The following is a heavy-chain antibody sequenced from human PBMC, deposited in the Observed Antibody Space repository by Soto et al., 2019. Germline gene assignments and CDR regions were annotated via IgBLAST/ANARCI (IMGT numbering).Heavy chain of an antibody. D-gene: IGHD3-22*01. J-gene: IGHJ5*02. V-gene: IGHV4-31*03. CDR3: ARELEYYYDSSGYSFNWFDP. CDR1: GGSISSGGYY. Sequence: SETLSLTCTVSGGSISSGGYYWSWIRQHPGKGLEWIGYIYYSGSTYYNPSLKSRVTISVDTSKNQFSLKLSSVTAADTAVYYCARELEYYYDSSGYSFNWFDPWGQGTLVTVS. CDR2: IYYSGST.